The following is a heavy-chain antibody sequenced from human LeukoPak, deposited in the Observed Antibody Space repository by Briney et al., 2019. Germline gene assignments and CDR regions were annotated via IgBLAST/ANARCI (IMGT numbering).Heavy chain of an antibody. D-gene: IGHD6-19*01. CDR3: ARMFSSGWYSQYFQH. V-gene: IGHV4-39*07. CDR1: GGSISSSSYY. J-gene: IGHJ1*01. CDR2: IYYSGST. Sequence: SETLSLTCTVSGGSISSSSYYWGWIRQPPGKGLEWIGSIYYSGSTYYNPSLKSRVTISVDTSKNQFSLKLSSVTAADTAVYYCARMFSSGWYSQYFQHWGQGTLVTVSS.